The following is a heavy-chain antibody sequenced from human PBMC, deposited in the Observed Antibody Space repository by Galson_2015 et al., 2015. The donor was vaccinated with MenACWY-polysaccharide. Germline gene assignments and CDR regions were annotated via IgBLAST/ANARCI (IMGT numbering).Heavy chain of an antibody. Sequence: NTKYSQKFQGRVTITRDTSASTAYMELSSLRSEDTAVYYCARDLGDGYNCWFDPWGQGTLVTVSS. V-gene: IGHV1-3*01. CDR2: NT. J-gene: IGHJ5*02. D-gene: IGHD5-24*01. CDR3: ARDLGDGYNCWFDP.